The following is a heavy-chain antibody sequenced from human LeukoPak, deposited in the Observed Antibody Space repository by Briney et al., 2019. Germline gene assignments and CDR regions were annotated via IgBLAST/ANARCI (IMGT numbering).Heavy chain of an antibody. CDR3: ARRVDDYHYYMDV. J-gene: IGHJ6*03. CDR1: GDSISGAGYF. Sequence: PSETLSLTCSVSGDSISGAGYFGGWIRQSPGKGLEWIASISYSGTTYYNPSLKSRVTISVDTSKNQFSLKLSSVTAADTAVYYCARRVDDYHYYMDVWGKGTTVTVSS. V-gene: IGHV4-39*07. CDR2: ISYSGTT.